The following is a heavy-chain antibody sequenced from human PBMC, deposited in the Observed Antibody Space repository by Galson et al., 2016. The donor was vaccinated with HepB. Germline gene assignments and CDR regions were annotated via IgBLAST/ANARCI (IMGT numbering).Heavy chain of an antibody. CDR2: IKSKTDGGTT. J-gene: IGHJ4*02. D-gene: IGHD3-3*01. Sequence: SLRLSCAASGFTFTNAWMNWVRQAPGKGLEWVGRIKSKTDGGTTDYAAPVKGRFTISRDDSKNTLYLQMSSLKTDDTAVYYCTGKTFWSGYSSVGMDVWGQGTLVTVS. CDR3: TGKTFWSGYSSVGMDV. V-gene: IGHV3-15*07. CDR1: GFTFTNAW.